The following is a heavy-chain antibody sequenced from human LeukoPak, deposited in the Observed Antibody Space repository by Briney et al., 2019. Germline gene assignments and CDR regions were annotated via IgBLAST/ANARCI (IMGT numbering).Heavy chain of an antibody. CDR2: IYSGGNT. D-gene: IGHD6-19*01. CDR3: AASRYRSGWYMADY. Sequence: GGSLRLSCAASGFTVSSNYMNWVRQAPGKGLEWVSVIYSGGNTYYADSVKGRFTISRDNFKNTLYLQMNSLRAEDTAVYYCAASRYRSGWYMADYWGQGTLVTVSS. J-gene: IGHJ4*02. CDR1: GFTVSSNY. V-gene: IGHV3-66*01.